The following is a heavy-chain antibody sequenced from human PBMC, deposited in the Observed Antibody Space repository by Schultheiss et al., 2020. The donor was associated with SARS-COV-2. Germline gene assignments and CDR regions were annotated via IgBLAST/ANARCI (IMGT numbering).Heavy chain of an antibody. CDR2: ISSSSSYI. V-gene: IGHV3-21*01. J-gene: IGHJ4*02. CDR1: GFTVSSNY. D-gene: IGHD5-18*01. Sequence: GESLKISCAASGFTVSSNYMNWVRQAPGKGLEWVSSISSSSSYIYYADSVKGRFTISRDNAKNSLYLQMNSLRAEDTAVYYCARDSWNTAMDYWGQGTLVTVSS. CDR3: ARDSWNTAMDY.